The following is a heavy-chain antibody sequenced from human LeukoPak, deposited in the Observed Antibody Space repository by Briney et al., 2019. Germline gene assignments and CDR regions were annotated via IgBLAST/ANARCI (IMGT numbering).Heavy chain of an antibody. CDR2: IYYSGNT. Sequence: PSETLSLTCAVSGYSLSSGYYWGWIRQPPGKGLEWIGSIYYSGNTYYNPSLNSRVTISVDTSKNQFSLKLSSVTAADTAVYYCARVDRGYCSGGNCGYYFDYWGQGTPVTVSS. D-gene: IGHD2-15*01. J-gene: IGHJ4*02. CDR1: GYSLSSGYY. CDR3: ARVDRGYCSGGNCGYYFDY. V-gene: IGHV4-38-2*01.